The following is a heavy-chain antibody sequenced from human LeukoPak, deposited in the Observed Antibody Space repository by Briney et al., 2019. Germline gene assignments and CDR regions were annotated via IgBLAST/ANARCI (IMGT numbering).Heavy chain of an antibody. J-gene: IGHJ4*02. V-gene: IGHV3-23*01. CDR1: GFTFSSYA. D-gene: IGHD3-22*01. CDR2: ISGSGGST. CDR3: AKDAYYYDSSGYPSDY. Sequence: GGSLRLSCAASGFTFSSYAMSWVRQAPGKGLEWVSAISGSGGSTYYADSVKGRFTISRDNSKNTLYLQMHSLRAEDTAVYYCAKDAYYYDSSGYPSDYWGQGTLVTVSS.